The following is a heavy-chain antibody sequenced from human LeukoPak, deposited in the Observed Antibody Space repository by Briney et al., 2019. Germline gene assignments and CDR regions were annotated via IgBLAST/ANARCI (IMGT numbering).Heavy chain of an antibody. V-gene: IGHV3-21*01. D-gene: IGHD4-17*01. CDR3: ARDYYGDYYFDY. J-gene: IGHJ4*02. Sequence: GGSLRLSCAASGFTFTSYTINWVRQAPGKGLEWVSSISSSSSFIYYADSVKGRFTISRDNAKSSLYLQMNSLRAEDTALYYCARDYYGDYYFDYWGQGTLVTVS. CDR2: ISSSSSFI. CDR1: GFTFTSYT.